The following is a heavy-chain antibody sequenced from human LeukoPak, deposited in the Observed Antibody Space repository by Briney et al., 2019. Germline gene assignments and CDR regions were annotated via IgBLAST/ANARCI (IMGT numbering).Heavy chain of an antibody. Sequence: SVKVSCKASGYTFTGYYMHWVRQAPGQGLKWMGRIIPIFGTANYAQKFQGRVTITSDESTSTAYMELSSLRSEDTAVYYCARDPADFWSGYPFDYWGQGTLVTVSS. J-gene: IGHJ4*02. CDR1: GYTFTGYY. D-gene: IGHD3-3*01. CDR2: IIPIFGTA. V-gene: IGHV1-69*13. CDR3: ARDPADFWSGYPFDY.